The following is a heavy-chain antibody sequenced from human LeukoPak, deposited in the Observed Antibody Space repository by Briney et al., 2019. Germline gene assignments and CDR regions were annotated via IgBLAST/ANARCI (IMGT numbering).Heavy chain of an antibody. CDR2: IYYSGST. D-gene: IGHD2-8*01. J-gene: IGHJ5*02. CDR1: GGSISSSSYY. Sequence: SETLSLTCTVSGGSISSSSYYWGWIRQPPGKGLEWIGSIYYSGSTYYNPSLKSRVTISVDTSKNQFSLKLSSVTAADTAVYYCARDERGEYCTNGVCYTTNWFDPWGQGTLVAVSS. V-gene: IGHV4-39*02. CDR3: ARDERGEYCTNGVCYTTNWFDP.